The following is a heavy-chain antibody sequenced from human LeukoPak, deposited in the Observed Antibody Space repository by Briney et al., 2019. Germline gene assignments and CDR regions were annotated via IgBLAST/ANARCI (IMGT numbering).Heavy chain of an antibody. Sequence: GGSLRLSCAASGFTFSSYTMSWVRQAPGKGLEWISVISATGFTTYHTDSVKGRFTISRDNSKSMLYLQMDGLRAEDTAMYFCTKDVQVGPTRGFFDFWGQGTLVTVSS. CDR1: GFTFSSYT. D-gene: IGHD1-26*01. J-gene: IGHJ4*03. CDR2: ISATGFTT. V-gene: IGHV3-23*01. CDR3: TKDVQVGPTRGFFDF.